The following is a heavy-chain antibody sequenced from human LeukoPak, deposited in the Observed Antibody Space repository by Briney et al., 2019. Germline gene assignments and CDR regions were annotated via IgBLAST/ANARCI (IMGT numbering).Heavy chain of an antibody. J-gene: IGHJ4*02. CDR1: GGSISSYY. D-gene: IGHD3-16*02. CDR2: IYYSGST. Sequence: SETLSLTCTVSGGSISSYYWSWIRQPPGKGLEWIGYIYYSGSTNYNPSLRSRVTISVDTSKNQFSLKLSSVTAADTAVYYCAREGAWGFGGVIPYYFDYWGQGTLVTVSS. V-gene: IGHV4-59*01. CDR3: AREGAWGFGGVIPYYFDY.